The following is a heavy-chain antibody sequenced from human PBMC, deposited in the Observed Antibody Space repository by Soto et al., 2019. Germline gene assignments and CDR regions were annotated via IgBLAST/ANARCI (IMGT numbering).Heavy chain of an antibody. Sequence: GGSLRLSCAASGFTVSSNYMSWVRQAPGKGLEWVSVIYSGGSTYYADSVQGRFTISRDNSKNTLYLQMNSLRAEDTAVYYCARVYYGNYFDYFGQGTLVTVSS. CDR3: ARVYYGNYFDY. J-gene: IGHJ4*02. CDR1: GFTVSSNY. D-gene: IGHD4-17*01. V-gene: IGHV3-66*01. CDR2: IYSGGST.